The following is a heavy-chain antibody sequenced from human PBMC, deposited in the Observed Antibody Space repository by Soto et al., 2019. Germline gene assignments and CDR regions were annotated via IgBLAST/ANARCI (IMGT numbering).Heavy chain of an antibody. CDR3: AKDGHCAY. CDR1: GFTFSTND. J-gene: IGHJ4*02. D-gene: IGHD2-21*02. Sequence: EVQVLESGGGLVQPGGSLRLSCAASGFTFSTNDMTWVRQAPGKGLEWVSTIRGSSGSTYYADSVKGRFTISRDTPKNTLYLQMNSPRAEDTGLYYCAKDGHCAYWGQGTLVTVSS. CDR2: IRGSSGST. V-gene: IGHV3-23*01.